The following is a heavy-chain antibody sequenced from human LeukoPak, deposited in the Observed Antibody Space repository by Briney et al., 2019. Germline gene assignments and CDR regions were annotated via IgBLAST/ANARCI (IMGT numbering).Heavy chain of an antibody. J-gene: IGHJ4*02. V-gene: IGHV3-30*18. CDR2: ISYDGSNK. CDR3: AKEVDTAMVRDPDY. Sequence: PGGSLRLSCAASGFTFSSYAMDWVRQAPGKGLEWVAVISYDGSNKYYADSVKGRFTISRDNSKNTLYLQMNSLRAEDTAVYYCAKEVDTAMVRDPDYWGQGTLATVSS. CDR1: GFTFSSYA. D-gene: IGHD5-18*01.